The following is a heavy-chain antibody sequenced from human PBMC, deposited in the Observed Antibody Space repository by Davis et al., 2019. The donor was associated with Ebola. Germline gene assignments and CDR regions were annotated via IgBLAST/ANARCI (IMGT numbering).Heavy chain of an antibody. CDR3: ARQTGSSGKVY. Sequence: PSETLSLTCTVSGGSISSYYWSWIRQPPGKGLEWIGYIYYSGSTNYNPSLKSRVTISVDTSKNQFSLKLSPVTAADTAVYYCARQTGSSGKVYWGQGTLVTVSS. J-gene: IGHJ4*02. CDR2: IYYSGST. CDR1: GGSISSYY. V-gene: IGHV4-59*08. D-gene: IGHD3-10*01.